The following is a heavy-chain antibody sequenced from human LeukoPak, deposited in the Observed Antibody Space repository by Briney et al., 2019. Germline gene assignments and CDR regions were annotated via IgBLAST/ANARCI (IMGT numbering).Heavy chain of an antibody. Sequence: PGGSLRLSCAASGFTFSSYSMNWVRQAPGKGLEWVSSISSSSGYIYYADSVKGRFTISRDNAKNSLYLQMNSLRAEDTAVYYCARVMGYSYGYDGMDVWGQGTTVTVSS. J-gene: IGHJ6*02. D-gene: IGHD5-18*01. CDR1: GFTFSSYS. V-gene: IGHV3-21*01. CDR3: ARVMGYSYGYDGMDV. CDR2: ISSSSGYI.